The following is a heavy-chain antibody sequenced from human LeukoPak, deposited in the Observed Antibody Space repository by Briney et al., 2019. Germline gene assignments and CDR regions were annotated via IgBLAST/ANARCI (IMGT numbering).Heavy chain of an antibody. CDR1: RFTFSSYA. CDR2: ISVSGDST. Sequence: RAGGSRRLSCAASRFTFSSYAMSWVRQAPGKGLEWVSAISVSGDSTYYTDSVKGRFTISRDNSKNTLYLQVNSLRAEDTAVYYCSRYCITSSCQPLDSYYAMDVWGEGTTVTVSS. J-gene: IGHJ6*04. D-gene: IGHD2-15*01. V-gene: IGHV3-23*01. CDR3: SRYCITSSCQPLDSYYAMDV.